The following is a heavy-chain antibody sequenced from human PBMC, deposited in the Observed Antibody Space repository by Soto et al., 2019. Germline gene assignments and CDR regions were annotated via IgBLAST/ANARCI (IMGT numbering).Heavy chain of an antibody. J-gene: IGHJ4*02. CDR2: IDWDDDK. CDR1: GCSLSTSGMC. V-gene: IGHV2-70*11. D-gene: IGHD5-12*01. Sequence: GSGPTLVNPTQTLTLTCTFSGCSLSTSGMCVSWIRQPPGKALEWLARIDWDDDKYYSTSLKTRLTISKDTSKNQVVLTMTNMDPVDTATYYCARTRREYSGYDPSLYFDYWGQGTLVTVSS. CDR3: ARTRREYSGYDPSLYFDY.